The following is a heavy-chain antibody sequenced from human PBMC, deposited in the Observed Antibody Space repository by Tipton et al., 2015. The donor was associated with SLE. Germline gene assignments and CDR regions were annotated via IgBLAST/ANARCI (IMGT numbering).Heavy chain of an antibody. J-gene: IGHJ4*02. CDR2: IYHSGST. V-gene: IGHV4-59*11. CDR3: ARQNDYGPHY. D-gene: IGHD4-17*01. CDR1: GGSISSHY. Sequence: TLSLTCTVSGGSISSHYWSWIRQPPGKGLEWIGSIYHSGSTYYNPSLKSRVTISVDTSKNQFSLKLSSVTAADTAVYYCARQNDYGPHYWGQGTLVTVSS.